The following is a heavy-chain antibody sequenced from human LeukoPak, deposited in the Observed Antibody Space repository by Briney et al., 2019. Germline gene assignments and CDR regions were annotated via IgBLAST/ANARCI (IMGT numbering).Heavy chain of an antibody. D-gene: IGHD6-6*01. CDR1: GGSISSSSYY. J-gene: IGHJ6*03. CDR3: ARASILEPKDIAARLYYYYYMDV. V-gene: IGHV4-39*01. CDR2: IYYSGST. Sequence: SETLSLTCTVSGGSISSSSYYWGWIRQPPGKGLEWIGSIYYSGSTYYNPSLKSRVTISVDTSKNQFSLKLSSVTAADTAVYYCARASILEPKDIAARLYYYYYMDVWGKGTTVTVSS.